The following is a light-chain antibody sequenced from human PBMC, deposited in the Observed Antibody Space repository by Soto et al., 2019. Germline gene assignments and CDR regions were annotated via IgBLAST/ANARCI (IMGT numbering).Light chain of an antibody. CDR1: QAIRSS. CDR2: TVS. J-gene: IGKJ4*01. V-gene: IGKV1-9*01. CDR3: QQFNSSPFT. Sequence: DIQMTQSPSFLSASVGDRLTITCRASQAIRSSLASYQQKPGKAPNLLIYTVSTLQSGVPSRLSRSRSGTEFTPTSSSMQPQDFAAYYCQQFNSSPFTFGGGTKVEI.